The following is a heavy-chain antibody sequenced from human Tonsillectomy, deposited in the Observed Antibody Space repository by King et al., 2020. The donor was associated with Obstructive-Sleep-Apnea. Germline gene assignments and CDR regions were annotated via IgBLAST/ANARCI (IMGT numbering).Heavy chain of an antibody. D-gene: IGHD5-12*01. CDR3: ARDSYSGYDY. J-gene: IGHJ4*02. V-gene: IGHV4-31*03. CDR2: IYYSGST. CDR1: GGSISSDGYY. Sequence: QVQLQESGPGLVKPSQTLSLNCTVSGGSISSDGYYWSWIRQHPGKGLEWIGYIYYSGSTYYNPSLKSRVTISVDPSKNQFSLKLISVTAADTAVYYCARDSYSGYDYWGQGTLVTVSS.